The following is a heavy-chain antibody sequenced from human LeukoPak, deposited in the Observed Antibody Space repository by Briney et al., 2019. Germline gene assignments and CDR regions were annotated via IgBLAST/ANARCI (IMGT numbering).Heavy chain of an antibody. J-gene: IGHJ3*02. Sequence: PGGSLRLSCAASGFTFSNYWMSWVRQAPGKGLEWVANIRQDGSEKQYVDSVKGRFTISRDNAKNSLYLQMNSLRAEDTAVYYCARSSGGVVISPHAFDIWGQGTMVTVSS. V-gene: IGHV3-7*01. CDR1: GFTFSNYW. CDR2: IRQDGSEK. D-gene: IGHD3-3*01. CDR3: ARSSGGVVISPHAFDI.